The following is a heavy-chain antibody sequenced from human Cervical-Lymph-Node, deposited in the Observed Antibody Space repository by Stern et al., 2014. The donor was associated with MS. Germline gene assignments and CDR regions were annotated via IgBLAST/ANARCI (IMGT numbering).Heavy chain of an antibody. Sequence: VQLVESGAEVKKPGASVKVSCKASGYIFNSYEINWVRQASGQGLEWMGWMNPNTGKTGYSQSFQGRVTMTWNTSVTTFYMDLSSLTPEDTAVYFCARGAYCGGDCYYSDYWGQGTLVTVSS. CDR3: ARGAYCGGDCYYSDY. V-gene: IGHV1-8*01. CDR1: GYIFNSYE. J-gene: IGHJ4*02. D-gene: IGHD2-21*02. CDR2: MNPNTGKT.